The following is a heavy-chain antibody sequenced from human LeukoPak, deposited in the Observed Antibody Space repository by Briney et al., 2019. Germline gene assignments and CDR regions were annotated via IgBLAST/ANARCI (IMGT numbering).Heavy chain of an antibody. Sequence: ASVKVSCKASGGTFSSYAISWVRQAPGQGLEWMGGIIPIFGTANYAQKFQGRVTITTDESTSTAYMELSSLRSEDTAVYYCARGVYSYGPHYYYYYMDVWGKGTTVTVSS. V-gene: IGHV1-69*05. D-gene: IGHD5-18*01. J-gene: IGHJ6*03. CDR1: GGTFSSYA. CDR2: IIPIFGTA. CDR3: ARGVYSYGPHYYYYYMDV.